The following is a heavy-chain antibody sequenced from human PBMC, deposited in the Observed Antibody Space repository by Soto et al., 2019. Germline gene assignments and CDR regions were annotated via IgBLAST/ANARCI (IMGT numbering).Heavy chain of an antibody. J-gene: IGHJ3*02. D-gene: IGHD1-26*01. CDR3: AIEKVGATSVHVFDI. V-gene: IGHV4-4*02. Sequence: SETLSLTCAVSGGSISSSNWWSWVRQPPGKGLEWIGEIYHSGSTNYNPSLKSRVTISVDKSKNQFSLKLSSVTAADTAVYYCAIEKVGATSVHVFDIWGQGTMVTVSS. CDR1: GGSISSSNW. CDR2: IYHSGST.